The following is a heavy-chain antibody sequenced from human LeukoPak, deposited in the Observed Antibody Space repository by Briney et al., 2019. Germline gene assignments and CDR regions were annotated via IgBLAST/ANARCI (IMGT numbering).Heavy chain of an antibody. CDR1: GGSFSGYY. CDR2: INHSGST. Sequence: SETLSLACAVYGGSFSGYYWSWIRQPPGKGLEWMGEINHSGSTNYNPSLKSRVTISVDTSKNQFSLKLSSVTAADTAVYYCAREGYSSSWTPFDYWGQGTLVTVSS. CDR3: AREGYSSSWTPFDY. D-gene: IGHD6-13*01. V-gene: IGHV4-34*01. J-gene: IGHJ4*02.